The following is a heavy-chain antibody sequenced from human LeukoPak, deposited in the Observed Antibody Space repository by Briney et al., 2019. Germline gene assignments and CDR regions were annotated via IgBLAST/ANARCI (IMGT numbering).Heavy chain of an antibody. J-gene: IGHJ3*02. V-gene: IGHV5-51*01. CDR1: GYSFSSYW. CDR2: IYPGDSDT. Sequence: GESLKISCKGSGYSFSSYWIGWVRQMPGKGLEWMGIIYPGDSDTRCSPSFQGQVTISADKSISTAYLQWTTLKASDTAVYCCARRSVPAVGKPHDAFDIWGQGTLVTVSS. CDR3: ARRSVPAVGKPHDAFDI. D-gene: IGHD2-2*01.